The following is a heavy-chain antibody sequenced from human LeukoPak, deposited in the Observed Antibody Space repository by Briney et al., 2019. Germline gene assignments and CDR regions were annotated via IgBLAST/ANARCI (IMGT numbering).Heavy chain of an antibody. CDR1: GFTFSNYN. J-gene: IGHJ4*02. D-gene: IGHD1-1*01. V-gene: IGHV3-48*01. CDR3: ARVSLVGTPTRWGYFDY. CDR2: ISSSSSTI. Sequence: GGSLRLSCAASGFTFSNYNIIWARQAPGKGLEWVPYISSSSSTIYYADSVEGRFTISRDNAKNSLYLQMNSLRAEDTAVYYCARVSLVGTPTRWGYFDYWGQGTLVTVSS.